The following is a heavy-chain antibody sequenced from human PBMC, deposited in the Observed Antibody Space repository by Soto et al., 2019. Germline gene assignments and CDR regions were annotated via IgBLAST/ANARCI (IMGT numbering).Heavy chain of an antibody. V-gene: IGHV4-59*01. Sequence: SETLSLTCTVSGGSMSRYYWTWIRQPPGKGLEWIGNIHYTGSTNYNPSLKSRVTILLGTSTSQFSLKVSSVAAADTAVYYCARDLTISSTDGPLDPWGHGTLVTVSS. CDR3: ARDLTISSTDGPLDP. CDR2: IHYTGST. CDR1: GGSMSRYY. J-gene: IGHJ5*02. D-gene: IGHD1-1*01.